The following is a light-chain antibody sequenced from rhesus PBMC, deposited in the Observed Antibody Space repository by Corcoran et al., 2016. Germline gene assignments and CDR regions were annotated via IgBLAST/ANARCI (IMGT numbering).Light chain of an antibody. CDR1: NSDIGGYNY. CDR3: SSYAGNNIFYV. J-gene: IGLJ1*01. Sequence: QAALAPPRSVSGSPGQSVTISCTGTNSDIGGYNYVSWYQQHPGTAPKLMISEVSKRPSGVSDRFSGSKSGNTASLTISGLQAEDEAGYDCSSYAGNNIFYVCGAGTRLTV. V-gene: IGLV2-32*02. CDR2: EVS.